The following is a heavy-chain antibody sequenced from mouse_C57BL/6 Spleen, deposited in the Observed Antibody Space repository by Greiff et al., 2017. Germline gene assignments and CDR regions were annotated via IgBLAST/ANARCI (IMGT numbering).Heavy chain of an antibody. J-gene: IGHJ4*01. Sequence: QVHVKQSGAELVRPGTSVKMSCKASGYTFTNYWIGWAKQRPGHGLEWIGDIYPGGGYTNYNEKFKGKATLTADKSSSTAYMQFSSLTSEDSAIYYCARYREDYAMDYWGQGTSVTVSS. CDR1: GYTFTNYW. CDR3: ARYREDYAMDY. V-gene: IGHV1-63*01. CDR2: IYPGGGYT.